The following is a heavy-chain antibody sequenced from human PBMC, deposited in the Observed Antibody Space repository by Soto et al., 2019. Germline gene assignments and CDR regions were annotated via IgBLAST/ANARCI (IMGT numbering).Heavy chain of an antibody. Sequence: QVQLVESGGGVVQPGRSLRLSCAASGFTFSSYAMHWVRQAPGKGLEWVAVISYDGSNKYYADSVKGRFTISRDNSKNTLYLQMNSLRAADTAVYYCAREVVDTAMVIYFDYWGQGTLVTVSS. CDR2: ISYDGSNK. V-gene: IGHV3-30-3*01. J-gene: IGHJ4*02. CDR3: AREVVDTAMVIYFDY. D-gene: IGHD5-18*01. CDR1: GFTFSSYA.